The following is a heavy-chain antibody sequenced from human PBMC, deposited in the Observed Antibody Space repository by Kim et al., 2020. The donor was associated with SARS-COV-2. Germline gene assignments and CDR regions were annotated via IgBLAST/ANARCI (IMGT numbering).Heavy chain of an antibody. J-gene: IGHJ6*03. CDR3: AREHGNCTSLASYYYYY. Sequence: GGSLRLSCAASGFTFGNYYMSWVRQAPGKGLEWVSYISSSAVNMYYADSVKGRFTISRDNAKNSLYLQVNSLRAEDTAVYYCAREHGNCTSLASYYYYY. CDR1: GFTFGNYY. CDR2: ISSSAVNM. V-gene: IGHV3-11*01. D-gene: IGHD1-7*01.